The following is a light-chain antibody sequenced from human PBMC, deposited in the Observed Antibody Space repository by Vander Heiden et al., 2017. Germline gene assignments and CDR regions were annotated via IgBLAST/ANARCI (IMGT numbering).Light chain of an antibody. CDR3: QSYDSSLSGPWV. Sequence: QSVLTQPPSVSGAPGQRVTISCTGSSSNIGAGYDVHWYQQLPGTAPKLLIYGNSNRPSGVPDRFSGSKSGTSASLAITGLQAEDEADYYCQSYDSSLSGPWVFGGGTKLKVL. V-gene: IGLV1-40*01. CDR1: SSNIGAGYD. CDR2: GNS. J-gene: IGLJ3*02.